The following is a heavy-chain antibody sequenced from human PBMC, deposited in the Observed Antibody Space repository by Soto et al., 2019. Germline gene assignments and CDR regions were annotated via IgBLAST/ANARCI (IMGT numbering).Heavy chain of an antibody. D-gene: IGHD6-19*01. V-gene: IGHV3-30*18. CDR1: GFTFSSYG. CDR3: AKVTSSGWYFDY. J-gene: IGHJ4*02. CDR2: ISYDGSNK. Sequence: GGSLRLSCAASGFTFSSYGMHWVRQAPGKGLEWVAVISYDGSNKYYADSVKGRFTISRDNSKNTLYLQMNSLRAEDTAVYYCAKVTSSGWYFDYWGQGTLVTVSS.